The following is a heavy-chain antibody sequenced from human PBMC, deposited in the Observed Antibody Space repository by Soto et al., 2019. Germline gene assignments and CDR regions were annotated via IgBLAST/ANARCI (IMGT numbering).Heavy chain of an antibody. Sequence: QVQLQESGPGLVKPSQTLSLTCTVSRGSITSSGYYWSWIRQHPGEGLEWLGFTSNSGSTSYNPSLKSRVTISVDTSSKQFSLNLKSVTAADTAVYYCARGGGSTKVDYWGQGTLVTVSP. CDR1: RGSITSSGYY. V-gene: IGHV4-31*03. CDR3: ARGGGSTKVDY. CDR2: TSNSGST. J-gene: IGHJ4*02. D-gene: IGHD2-2*01.